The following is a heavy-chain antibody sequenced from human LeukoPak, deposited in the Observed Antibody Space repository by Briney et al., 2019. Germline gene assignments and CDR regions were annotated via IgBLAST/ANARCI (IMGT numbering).Heavy chain of an antibody. CDR2: INSGGSAI. V-gene: IGHV3-48*03. J-gene: IGHJ4*02. CDR3: ARGGSYVHY. D-gene: IGHD1-26*01. Sequence: GGSLRLSCAASGFTFNSYEMNWARQAPGKGLEWVSCINSGGSAIYYADSVKGRFTISRDNAKNSLYLQMNSLRADDTAVYYCARGGSYVHYWGQGTLVTVSS. CDR1: GFTFNSYE.